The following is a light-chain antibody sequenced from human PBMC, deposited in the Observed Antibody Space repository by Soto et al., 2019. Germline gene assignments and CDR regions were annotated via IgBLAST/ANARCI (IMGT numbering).Light chain of an antibody. CDR3: QHYNGDSRT. J-gene: IGKJ2*01. Sequence: DIQMTQSPSTLSALVGDTITITCRASASISSRLAWHQQKPGKAPNLLIYKASSLESGVPSRFSGSGSGTEFTLTISSLQPDDFATYYCQHYNGDSRTFGQGTKLYIK. CDR1: ASISSR. V-gene: IGKV1-5*03. CDR2: KAS.